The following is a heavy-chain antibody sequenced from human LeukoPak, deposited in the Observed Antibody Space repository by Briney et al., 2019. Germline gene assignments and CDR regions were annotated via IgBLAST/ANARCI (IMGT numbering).Heavy chain of an antibody. J-gene: IGHJ5*02. V-gene: IGHV4-30-2*01. CDR3: ARGGIVVVPAAMGWFDP. Sequence: SQTLSLTRAVSGGSISSGGYSWSWIRQPPGKGLEWIGYIYHSGSTYYNPSLKSRVTISVDRSKNQFSLKLSSVTAADTAVYYCARGGIVVVPAAMGWFDPWGQGTLVTVSS. CDR2: IYHSGST. D-gene: IGHD2-2*01. CDR1: GGSISSGGYS.